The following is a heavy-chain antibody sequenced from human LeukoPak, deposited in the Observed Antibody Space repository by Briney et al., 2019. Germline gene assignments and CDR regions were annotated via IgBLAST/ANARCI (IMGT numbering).Heavy chain of an antibody. J-gene: IGHJ4*02. Sequence: PGGSLRLSCAASGFTVSSNYMSWVRQAPGKGLEWVSVIYSGGSTYYADSVKGRFTISRDNSKNTLYLQMNSLRAEDTAVYYCAKDYYDSSGYYAAFDYWGQGTLVTVSS. CDR1: GFTVSSNY. CDR3: AKDYYDSSGYYAAFDY. CDR2: IYSGGST. V-gene: IGHV3-66*01. D-gene: IGHD3-22*01.